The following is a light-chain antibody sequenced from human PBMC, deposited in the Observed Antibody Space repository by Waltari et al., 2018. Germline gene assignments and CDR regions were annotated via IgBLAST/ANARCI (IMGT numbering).Light chain of an antibody. CDR1: QSISNY. CDR2: KAS. J-gene: IGKJ2*03. Sequence: DIQMTQSPSPLSASVRDTITITCRASQSISNYLAWYQQKPGKAPKLLIYKASSSGSGVPSRFSGSGSGTEFTLTISSLQPDDFATYYCQQYNTYSSFGQGTKLEIK. CDR3: QQYNTYSS. V-gene: IGKV1-5*03.